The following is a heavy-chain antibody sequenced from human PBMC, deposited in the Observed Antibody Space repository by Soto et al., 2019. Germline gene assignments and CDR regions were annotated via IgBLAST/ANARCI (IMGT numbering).Heavy chain of an antibody. D-gene: IGHD2-21*02. J-gene: IGHJ4*02. V-gene: IGHV3-74*01. Sequence: EVQLVESGGGLVQPGGSLRLSCAASGFTLRGYWMHWVRQAPGKGLVWVSRINSDRSNTGYADSVKGRFTVSRDNAKNTLNLQMSSLRAEDTAIYFCARPSCGGDCYSGLDYWGQGTLVTVSS. CDR3: ARPSCGGDCYSGLDY. CDR1: GFTLRGYW. CDR2: INSDRSNT.